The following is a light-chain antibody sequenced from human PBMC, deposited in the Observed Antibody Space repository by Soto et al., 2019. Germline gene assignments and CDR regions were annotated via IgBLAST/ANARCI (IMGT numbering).Light chain of an antibody. Sequence: AIQMTQSPSSLSASVGDRVTITCRASQGIRNELSWYQQRPGRAPNLLIYASSNLQTGVPSRFRGSGSGTYFTLTISSLQPEDFATYYCLQDYSYPRTFGQGTKVEV. CDR2: ASS. CDR1: QGIRNE. J-gene: IGKJ1*01. CDR3: LQDYSYPRT. V-gene: IGKV1-6*01.